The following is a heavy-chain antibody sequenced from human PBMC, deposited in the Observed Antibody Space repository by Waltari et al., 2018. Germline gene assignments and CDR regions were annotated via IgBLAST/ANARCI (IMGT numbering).Heavy chain of an antibody. CDR2: LKQSEGS. J-gene: IGHJ3*01. V-gene: IGHV4-34*01. Sequence: QVQLQQWGAGLLKPSETLSLTCAVYGGSFSAHYWSWIRQTPGKGLEWIGELKQSEGSKYHPSLKSRVTMSLDTSKNYFYLNLRSVTAADTAVYFCARGLDLTYPDALDVWGQGTTVTVSS. D-gene: IGHD3-3*01. CDR3: ARGLDLTYPDALDV. CDR1: GGSFSAHY.